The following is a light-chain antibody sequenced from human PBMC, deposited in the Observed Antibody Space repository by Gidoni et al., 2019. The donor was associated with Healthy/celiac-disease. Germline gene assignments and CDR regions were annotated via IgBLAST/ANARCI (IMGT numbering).Light chain of an antibody. Sequence: QSVLTPPPSASGPPRQRFTISCSGRSSNIGSNTVNWYQQLPGTAPKLLIYSNNQRPSGVPDRFSGSKSGTSASLAISGLQSEDEADYYCAAWDDSLNGQGWVFGGGTKLTVL. CDR1: SSNIGSNT. J-gene: IGLJ3*02. CDR3: AAWDDSLNGQGWV. V-gene: IGLV1-44*01. CDR2: SNN.